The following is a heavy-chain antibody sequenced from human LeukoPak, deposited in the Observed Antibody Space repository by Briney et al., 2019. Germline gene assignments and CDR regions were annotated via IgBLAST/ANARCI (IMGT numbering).Heavy chain of an antibody. V-gene: IGHV4-4*07. CDR1: GDTINPYH. J-gene: IGHJ4*02. CDR2: VHMSGST. D-gene: IGHD3-22*01. CDR3: ARDESSRDDSGGYHY. Sequence: PSVTLSLTCTVSGDTINPYHWTWIRQTAGKGLEWIGRVHMSGSTNYNPSLWSRVAISMDNSKNQFSLKVNSVTAADTGVYYCARDESSRDDSGGYHYWGQGTLVTVSS.